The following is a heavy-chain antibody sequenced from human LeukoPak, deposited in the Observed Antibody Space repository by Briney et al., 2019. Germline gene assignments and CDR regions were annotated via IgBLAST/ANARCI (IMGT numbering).Heavy chain of an antibody. J-gene: IGHJ4*02. CDR3: ASADSRGYFYVAY. Sequence: SETLSLTCAVSGYSISSGYYWGWIRQPPGKGLEWIGTIYHSGSTYYNPSLKSRVTISVDTSKNQFSLKLSSVTAADTAVYYCASADSRGYFYVAYWGQGTLVTVSS. CDR2: IYHSGST. D-gene: IGHD3-22*01. V-gene: IGHV4-38-2*01. CDR1: GYSISSGYY.